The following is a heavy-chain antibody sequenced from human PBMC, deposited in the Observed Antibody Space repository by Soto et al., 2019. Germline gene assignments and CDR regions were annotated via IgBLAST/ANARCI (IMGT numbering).Heavy chain of an antibody. J-gene: IGHJ5*02. CDR3: ATGTAVVPGGANWFDP. V-gene: IGHV4-31*03. CDR2: NYYSGSA. CDR1: GGSISNGGYY. Sequence: PSETLSLTCTVSGGSISNGGYYWSWFRQHPEKGLEWIRYNYYSGSAYYNPSLEIRVTISVDTSKNQFSRKLSYVTAADTAVYYCATGTAVVPGGANWFDPWGQGTPVPVSS. D-gene: IGHD2-15*01.